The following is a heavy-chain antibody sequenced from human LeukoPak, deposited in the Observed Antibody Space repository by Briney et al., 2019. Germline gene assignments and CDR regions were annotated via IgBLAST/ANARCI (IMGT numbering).Heavy chain of an antibody. D-gene: IGHD3-10*01. CDR3: ATVGRDYYGSGSYYKPLSFHFDI. CDR1: GYTLTELS. V-gene: IGHV1-24*01. CDR2: FDPVDGET. J-gene: IGHJ3*02. Sequence: GASVKVSCKVSGYTLTELSMHWVRQAPGKGLEWMGGFDPVDGETIYAQKFQGRVTMTEDTSTDTAYMELSSLRSEDTAVYYCATVGRDYYGSGSYYKPLSFHFDIWGQGTMVTVSS.